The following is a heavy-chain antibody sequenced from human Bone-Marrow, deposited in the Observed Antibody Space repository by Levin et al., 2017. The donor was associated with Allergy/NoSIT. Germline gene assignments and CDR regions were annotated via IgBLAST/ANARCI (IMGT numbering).Heavy chain of an antibody. J-gene: IGHJ4*02. CDR2: INAGNGNT. D-gene: IGHD3-10*01. CDR3: ARTRLLWFREFYFDY. V-gene: IGHV1-3*01. Sequence: ASVKVSCKASGYTFTSYAMHWVRQAPGQRLEWMGWINAGNGNTKYSQKFQGRVTITRDTSASTAYMELSSLRSEDTAVYYCARTRLLWFREFYFDYWGQGTLVTVSS. CDR1: GYTFTSYA.